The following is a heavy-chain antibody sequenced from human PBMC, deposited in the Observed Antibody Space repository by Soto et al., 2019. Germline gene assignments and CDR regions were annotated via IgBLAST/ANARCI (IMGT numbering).Heavy chain of an antibody. CDR1: VCSFKSGSYS. J-gene: IGHJ4*02. D-gene: IGHD3-3*01. CDR2: VYHTGRT. Sequence: TLSLTFTVSVCSFKSGSYSWSWIRQPPGKGLEWIGYVYHTGRTSYNPSLKSRVSISMDTSKNQFSLNLDSVTAADTAVYFCARDFAYFDSWGQGTLVTVSS. V-gene: IGHV4-61*01. CDR3: ARDFAYFDS.